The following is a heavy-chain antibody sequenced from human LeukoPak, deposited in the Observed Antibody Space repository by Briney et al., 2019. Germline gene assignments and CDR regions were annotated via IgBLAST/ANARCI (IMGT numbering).Heavy chain of an antibody. J-gene: IGHJ5*02. CDR3: VRSPQLDP. Sequence: PSETLSLTCTVSGGSISIYYWSWVRQPRGKGLEWIGYIQNSVTSYTDNPSLQSRVTISVDTSKNQFSLKVTSVTAADTAVYYCVRSPQLDPWGQGTLVTVSS. V-gene: IGHV4-59*01. CDR1: GGSISIYY. CDR2: IQNSVTSY.